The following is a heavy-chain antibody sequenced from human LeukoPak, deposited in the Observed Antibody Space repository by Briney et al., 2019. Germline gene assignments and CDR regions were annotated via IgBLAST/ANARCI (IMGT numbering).Heavy chain of an antibody. V-gene: IGHV3-23*01. Sequence: PGGTLRLSCVASGFTFSNYGMNWVRQAPGKGLEWVSAISGSGGSTYYADSVKGRFTISRDNSKNTLYLQMNSLRAEDTAVYYCAKDLNLKSNWFDPWGQGTLVTVSS. CDR2: ISGSGGST. J-gene: IGHJ5*02. CDR1: GFTFSNYG. CDR3: AKDLNLKSNWFDP.